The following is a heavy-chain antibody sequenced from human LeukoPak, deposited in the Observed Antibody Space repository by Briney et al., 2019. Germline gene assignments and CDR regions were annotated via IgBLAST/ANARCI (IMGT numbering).Heavy chain of an antibody. CDR2: IYHDETT. V-gene: IGHV4-4*02. CDR3: ATYYESSGYRLDY. D-gene: IGHD3-22*01. Sequence: PSETLSLTCTVSGGSIGSGTWWNWVRQPPGKGLEWIGEIYHDETTNYSPSLRSRVTISVDKSKNQFSLQLNSVTATDTAVYYCATYYESSGYRLDYWGQGTLVTVSS. CDR1: GGSIGSGTW. J-gene: IGHJ4*02.